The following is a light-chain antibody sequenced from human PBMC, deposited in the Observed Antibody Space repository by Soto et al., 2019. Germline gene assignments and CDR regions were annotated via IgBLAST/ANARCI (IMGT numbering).Light chain of an antibody. CDR2: AAS. CDR3: QQSYSTPLT. V-gene: IGKV1-39*01. Sequence: DIKMTQSPSSLSASVGDRVTITCRASQSISSNLNWYQQKPGKAPKLLIYAASSLQSGVPSRFSGGGSGTDFTLTISSLQPEDFATYSCQQSYSTPLTFGGGTKVDI. J-gene: IGKJ4*01. CDR1: QSISSN.